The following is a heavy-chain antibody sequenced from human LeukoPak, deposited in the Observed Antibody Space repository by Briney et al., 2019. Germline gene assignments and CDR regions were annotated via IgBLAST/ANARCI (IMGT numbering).Heavy chain of an antibody. V-gene: IGHV1-18*01. CDR2: ISAYNGNT. D-gene: IGHD3-22*01. CDR3: ARTPRVVVADMGGY. CDR1: GYTFTSYG. Sequence: ASVKVSCKASGYTFTSYGISWVRQAPGQGLEWMGWISAYNGNTNYAQKLQGRVTMTTDTSTSTAYMELRSLRSDDTAVYYCARTPRVVVADMGGYWGQGTLVTVSS. J-gene: IGHJ4*02.